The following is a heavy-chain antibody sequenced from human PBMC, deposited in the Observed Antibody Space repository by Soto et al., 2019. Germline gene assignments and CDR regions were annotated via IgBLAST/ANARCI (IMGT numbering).Heavy chain of an antibody. CDR3: GRAGVANWVDP. J-gene: IGHJ5*02. D-gene: IGHD3-10*01. V-gene: IGHV3-33*01. Sequence: ESGGGVVQPGRSLRLSCEVSGFMFSKYGMHWVRQAPGKGLEWVAIIWYDGSNDHYAASVEGRFTISKDNSKNTVYLEMDSLRVEDTAIYYCGRAGVANWVDPWGQGTLVTVSS. CDR2: IWYDGSND. CDR1: GFMFSKYG.